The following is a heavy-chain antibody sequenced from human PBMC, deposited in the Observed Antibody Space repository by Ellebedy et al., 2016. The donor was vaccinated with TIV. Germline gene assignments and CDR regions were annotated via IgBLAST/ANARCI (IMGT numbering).Heavy chain of an antibody. CDR2: IRSKANNYAT. Sequence: PGGSLRLSCAASGFTFSGFAIHFVRQASGKGLEWVGRIRSKANNYATEYTASVKGRLTISRDDSKNTAYLQMNSLKADDTAVYYCTRPAATYYGMDVWGQGTTVTVSS. CDR1: GFTFSGFA. J-gene: IGHJ6*02. D-gene: IGHD6-25*01. CDR3: TRPAATYYGMDV. V-gene: IGHV3-73*01.